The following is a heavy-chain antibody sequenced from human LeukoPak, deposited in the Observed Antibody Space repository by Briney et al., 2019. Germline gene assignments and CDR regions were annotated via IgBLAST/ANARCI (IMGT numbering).Heavy chain of an antibody. Sequence: PGGSLILSCAASGFTFSSYAMSWVRQAPGKGLEWVSAISGSGGSTYYADSVKGRFTISRDNSKNTLYLQMNSLRAEDTAVYYCAKGDYYDSSARGSFDYWGQGTLVTVSS. CDR2: ISGSGGST. CDR3: AKGDYYDSSARGSFDY. V-gene: IGHV3-23*01. J-gene: IGHJ4*02. CDR1: GFTFSSYA. D-gene: IGHD3-22*01.